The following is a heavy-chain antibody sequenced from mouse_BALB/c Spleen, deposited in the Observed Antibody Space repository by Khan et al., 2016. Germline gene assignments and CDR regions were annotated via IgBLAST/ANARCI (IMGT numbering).Heavy chain of an antibody. D-gene: IGHD1-1*01. J-gene: IGHJ3*01. Sequence: EVQLVESGGGLVQPKGSLKLSCAASGFTFNTYAMNWVRQAPGKGLEWVARIRSKSNNYAKYYADSVKDRFTISRDDSQSMLYLQMNNLKTEDTAMYYCVRHNTTAWFAYWGQGTLVTVSA. CDR1: GFTFNTYA. CDR2: IRSKSNNYAK. CDR3: VRHNTTAWFAY. V-gene: IGHV10-1*02.